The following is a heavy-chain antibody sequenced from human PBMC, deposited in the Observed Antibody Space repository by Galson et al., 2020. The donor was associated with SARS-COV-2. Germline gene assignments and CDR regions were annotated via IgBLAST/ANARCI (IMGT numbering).Heavy chain of an antibody. CDR1: GYTFTGYY. Sequence: ASVKVSCKASGYTFTGYYMHWVRQAPGQGLEWMGWINPNSGGTNYAQKFQGRVTMTRDTSISTAYMELSRLRSDDTAVYYCASAQVSFGELGYYYYGMDVWGQGTTVTGSS. D-gene: IGHD3-10*01. V-gene: IGHV1-2*02. J-gene: IGHJ6*02. CDR2: INPNSGGT. CDR3: ASAQVSFGELGYYYYGMDV.